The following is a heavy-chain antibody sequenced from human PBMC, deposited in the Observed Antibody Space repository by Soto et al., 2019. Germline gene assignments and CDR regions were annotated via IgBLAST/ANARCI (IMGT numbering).Heavy chain of an antibody. J-gene: IGHJ4*02. Sequence: GSLRLSCAASGFTFSDYYMCWIRQAPGKGLEWVAYISSRASTIYYADSVKGRFTISRDNAKNSLYLQMNSLGAEDTAVYYCAREVIAVAGSYFDYWGQGSLVTVSS. CDR2: ISSRASTI. CDR1: GFTFSDYY. V-gene: IGHV3-11*01. CDR3: AREVIAVAGSYFDY. D-gene: IGHD6-19*01.